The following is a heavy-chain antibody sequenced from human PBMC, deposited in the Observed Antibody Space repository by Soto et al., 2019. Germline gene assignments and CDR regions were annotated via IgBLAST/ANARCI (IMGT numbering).Heavy chain of an antibody. CDR1: GFTFSSYS. CDR2: ISSGSYNI. Sequence: HLGGSLRLSCTASGFTFSSYSMNWVRQAPGKGLEWVSYISSGSYNIYYADSVKGRFTISRDNAKDSLYLQMSSLRDDDSAVYYCARGPSAAAPLSDWYFDLWGRGTLVTAPQ. CDR3: ARGPSAAAPLSDWYFDL. V-gene: IGHV3-48*02. J-gene: IGHJ2*01. D-gene: IGHD2-2*01.